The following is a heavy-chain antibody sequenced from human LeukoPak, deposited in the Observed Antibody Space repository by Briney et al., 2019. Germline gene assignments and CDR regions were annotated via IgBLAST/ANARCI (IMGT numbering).Heavy chain of an antibody. V-gene: IGHV1-2*02. CDR3: ASALYCSGGSCYDY. D-gene: IGHD2-15*01. CDR1: GYTFTGYY. Sequence: ASVKVSCKAPGYTFTGYYMHWVRQAPGQGLEWMGWINPNSGGTNYAQKFQGRVTMTRDTSISTAYMELSRLRSDDTAVYYCASALYCSGGSCYDYWGQGTLVTVSS. J-gene: IGHJ4*02. CDR2: INPNSGGT.